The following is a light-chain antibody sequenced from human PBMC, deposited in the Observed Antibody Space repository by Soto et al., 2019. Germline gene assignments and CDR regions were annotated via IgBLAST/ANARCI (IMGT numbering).Light chain of an antibody. Sequence: QSVLTQPASVSGSPGQSITISCTGTSSDVGGYNHVSWFQQHPGKDPKLMIYEVTNRPSGVSNRFSGSKSGNTASLSISGLQAEDDSDYFCSSYTSSTTWVFGGGTKVTVL. CDR1: SSDVGGYNH. J-gene: IGLJ3*02. CDR2: EVT. CDR3: SSYTSSTTWV. V-gene: IGLV2-14*01.